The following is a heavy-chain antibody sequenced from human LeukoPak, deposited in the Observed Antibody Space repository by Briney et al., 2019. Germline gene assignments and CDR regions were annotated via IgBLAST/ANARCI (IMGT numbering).Heavy chain of an antibody. D-gene: IGHD6-19*01. CDR1: GYTFTGYY. V-gene: IGHV1-2*02. CDR2: INPNSGGT. CDR3: ARGLEMYWQWLVLPQNYYYYMDV. Sequence: GASVKVSCKASGYTFTGYYMHWVRQAPGQGLEWMGWINPNSGGTNYAQKFQGRVTMTRDTSISTAYMELSSLRSEDTAVYYCARGLEMYWQWLVLPQNYYYYMDVWGKGTTVTISS. J-gene: IGHJ6*03.